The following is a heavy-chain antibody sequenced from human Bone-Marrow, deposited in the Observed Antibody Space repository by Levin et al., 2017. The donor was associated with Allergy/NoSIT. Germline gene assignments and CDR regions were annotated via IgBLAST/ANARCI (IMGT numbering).Heavy chain of an antibody. CDR1: GYTFTSYY. J-gene: IGHJ1*01. D-gene: IGHD3-10*01. CDR3: ARVPMVQGVIPSGGGYPGYFQH. V-gene: IGHV1-46*01. CDR2: INPSGGST. Sequence: KRGESLKISCKASGYTFTSYYMHWVREAPGQGLEWMGIINPSGGSTSYAQKFQGRVTMTRDTSTSTVYMELSSLRSEDTAVYYCARVPMVQGVIPSGGGYPGYFQHWGQGTLVTVSS.